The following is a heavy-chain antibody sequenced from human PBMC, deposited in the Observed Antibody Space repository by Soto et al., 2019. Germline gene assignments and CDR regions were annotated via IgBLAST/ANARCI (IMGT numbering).Heavy chain of an antibody. Sequence: ASVKVSCKVSGYTLTELSMHWVRQAPGKGLEWMGGFDPEDGETIYAQKFQGRVTMTEDASTDTAYMELSSLRSEDTAVYYCATVWAWSSSPPHYFDYWGQGTLVTVSS. J-gene: IGHJ4*02. CDR2: FDPEDGET. CDR3: ATVWAWSSSPPHYFDY. D-gene: IGHD6-6*01. CDR1: GYTLTELS. V-gene: IGHV1-24*01.